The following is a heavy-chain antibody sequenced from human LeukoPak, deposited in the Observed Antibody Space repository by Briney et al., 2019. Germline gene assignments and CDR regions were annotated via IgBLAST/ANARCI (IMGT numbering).Heavy chain of an antibody. J-gene: IGHJ4*02. CDR1: GFTFSSYG. V-gene: IGHV3-33*01. Sequence: GRSLRLSCAASGFTFSSYGMHWVRQAPGKGLEWVAVIWYDGTNKYYADSVRGRFTISRDNSKNTLFLQMNILRAEDTAVYYCARAAYDSSGYLTLWGQGTLVAVSS. CDR3: ARAAYDSSGYLTL. D-gene: IGHD3-22*01. CDR2: IWYDGTNK.